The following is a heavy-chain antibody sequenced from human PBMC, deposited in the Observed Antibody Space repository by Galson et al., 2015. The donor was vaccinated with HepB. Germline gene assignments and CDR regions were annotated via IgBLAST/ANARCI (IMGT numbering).Heavy chain of an antibody. CDR2: ISSSSSNI. CDR1: GFTFSSYS. J-gene: IGHJ4*02. Sequence: SLRLSCAASGFTFSSYSMNWVRQAPGKGLEWVSYISSSSSNIYYADSVKGRFTISRDNAKNSLYLQMNSLRDEDTAVYYCARSADHLFCFDYWGQGTMVTVSS. CDR3: ARSADHLFCFDY. V-gene: IGHV3-48*02. D-gene: IGHD3-3*01.